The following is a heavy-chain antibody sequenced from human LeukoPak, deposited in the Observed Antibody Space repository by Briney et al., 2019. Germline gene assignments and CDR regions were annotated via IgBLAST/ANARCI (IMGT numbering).Heavy chain of an antibody. D-gene: IGHD5-18*01. Sequence: PGGSLRLSCAASGFTFSDYYMSWIRQAPGKGLEWVSYISSSGSTIYYADSVKGRFTISRDNAKNSLYLQMSSLRSEDTAVYYCARTGYSYGSGWFDPWGQGTLVTVSS. CDR3: ARTGYSYGSGWFDP. J-gene: IGHJ5*02. V-gene: IGHV3-11*01. CDR2: ISSSGSTI. CDR1: GFTFSDYY.